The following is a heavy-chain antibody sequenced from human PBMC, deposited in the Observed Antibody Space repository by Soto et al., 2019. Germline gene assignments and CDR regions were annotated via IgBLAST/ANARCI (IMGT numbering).Heavy chain of an antibody. J-gene: IGHJ6*02. V-gene: IGHV1-69*08. Sequence: QVLLVQSGAEVKKPGSSVKLSCKASGGTFSSYTISRVGQAPGQGLEWMGRIIPILGIANYAQKFQGRVMITADKSTSTAYMELSSLRSEDTAVYYCAREGGYGGNDYYYYYGMDVWGQGTTVTVSS. CDR2: IIPILGIA. CDR1: GGTFSSYT. CDR3: AREGGYGGNDYYYYYGMDV. D-gene: IGHD4-17*01.